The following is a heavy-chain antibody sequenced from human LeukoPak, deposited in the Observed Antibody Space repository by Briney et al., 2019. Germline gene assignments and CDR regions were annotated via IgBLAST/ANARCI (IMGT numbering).Heavy chain of an antibody. D-gene: IGHD3-3*01. CDR3: AREADFWSGYYNYFDY. V-gene: IGHV3-30-3*01. Sequence: GGSLRLSCAAFGFTFSSYAMHWVRQAPGKGLEWVAVISYDGSNKYYADSVKGRFTISRDNSKNTLYLQMNSLRAEDTAAYYCAREADFWSGYYNYFDYWGQGTLVTVSS. J-gene: IGHJ4*02. CDR2: ISYDGSNK. CDR1: GFTFSSYA.